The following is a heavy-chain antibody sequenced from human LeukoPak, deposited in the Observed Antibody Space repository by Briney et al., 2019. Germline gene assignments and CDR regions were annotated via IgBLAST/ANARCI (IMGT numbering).Heavy chain of an antibody. CDR3: ARGRIAATSVGITNYYYYYGMDV. CDR1: GFTFSSYG. J-gene: IGHJ6*02. D-gene: IGHD6-25*01. CDR2: IWYDGSNK. V-gene: IGHV3-33*01. Sequence: GGSLRLSCAASGFTFSSYGMHWVRQAPGKGLEWVAVIWYDGSNKYYADSVKGRFTISRDNSKNTLYLQMNSLRAEDTDVYYCARGRIAATSVGITNYYYYYGMDVWGQGTTVTVSS.